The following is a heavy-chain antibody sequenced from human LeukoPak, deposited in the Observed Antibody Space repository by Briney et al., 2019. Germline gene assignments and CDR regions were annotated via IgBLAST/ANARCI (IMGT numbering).Heavy chain of an antibody. CDR1: GFTFSDYY. D-gene: IGHD3-22*01. CDR2: ISSSGSTI. V-gene: IGHV3-11*01. CDR3: AKDLKSYYYDSSGYYGGKPSFDY. J-gene: IGHJ4*02. Sequence: PGGSLRLSCAASGFTFSDYYMSWIRQAPGKGLEWVSYISSSGSTIYYADSVKGRFTISRDNAKNSLYLQMSSLRAEDTAVYYCAKDLKSYYYDSSGYYGGKPSFDYWGQGTLVTVSS.